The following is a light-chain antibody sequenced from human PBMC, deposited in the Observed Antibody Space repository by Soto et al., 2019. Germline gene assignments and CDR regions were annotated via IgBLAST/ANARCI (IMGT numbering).Light chain of an antibody. CDR1: QHINKY. V-gene: IGKV1-39*01. CDR3: QQTYSTPFT. CDR2: GAS. Sequence: DIQMTQSPSSLSASVGDRFTISFQASQHINKYINWYQQKPGKAPNLLINGASSLQSGVPSRFSGSGSGTDFTLTISNLQPEDFATYYCQQTYSTPFTFGPGTKVDIK. J-gene: IGKJ3*01.